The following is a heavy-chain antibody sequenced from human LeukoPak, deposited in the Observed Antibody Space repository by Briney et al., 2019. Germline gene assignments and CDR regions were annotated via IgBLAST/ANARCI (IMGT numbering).Heavy chain of an antibody. J-gene: IGHJ4*02. D-gene: IGHD4-17*01. CDR1: GFTFSDYY. CDR2: ISSSGSTI. Sequence: GGSLRLSCAASGFTFSDYYMSWIRQAPGKGLEWVSYISSSGSTIYYADSVKGRFTISRDNAKNSLYLQMNSLRAEDTAVYYCAKDRSMTTALDYWGQGTLVTVSS. CDR3: AKDRSMTTALDY. V-gene: IGHV3-11*01.